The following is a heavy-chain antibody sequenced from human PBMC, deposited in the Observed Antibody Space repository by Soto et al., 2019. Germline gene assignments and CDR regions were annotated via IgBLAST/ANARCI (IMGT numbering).Heavy chain of an antibody. J-gene: IGHJ6*04. D-gene: IGHD1-1*01. V-gene: IGHV4-31*03. CDR1: GGSMTTCDQY. Sequence: PSETLSLPCTATGGSMTTCDQYWTWIRHRPGVVLEWFGYINPRGSLYSNPSLESRVSMSVDTSKNQFSLNLSSVTAADAAVYFGTRALTQRQVRNMDVWGYGRTVTVSS. CDR3: TRALTQRQVRNMDV. CDR2: INPRGSL.